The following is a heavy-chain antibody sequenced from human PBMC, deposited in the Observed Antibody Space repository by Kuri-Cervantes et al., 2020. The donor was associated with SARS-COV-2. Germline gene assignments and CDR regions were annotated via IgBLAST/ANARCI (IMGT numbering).Heavy chain of an antibody. D-gene: IGHD3-3*01. CDR1: GFTVSSNY. CDR2: IYSGGSST. Sequence: GGSLRLSCAASGFTVSSNYMSWVRQAPGKGLEWVSVIYSGGSSTYYADSVKGRFTISRDNSKNTLYLQMNSLRAEDTAVYYCAKVETASLDYWGQGTLVTVSS. V-gene: IGHV3-23*03. J-gene: IGHJ4*02. CDR3: AKVETASLDY.